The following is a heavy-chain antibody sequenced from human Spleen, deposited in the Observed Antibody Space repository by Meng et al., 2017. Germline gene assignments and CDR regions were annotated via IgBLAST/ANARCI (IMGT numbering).Heavy chain of an antibody. CDR3: SLEMVPYAFDI. V-gene: IGHV3-11*04. CDR1: GFTFSNAW. D-gene: IGHD2-8*01. J-gene: IGHJ3*02. CDR2: ISSSGSTI. Sequence: GESLKISCEGAGFTFSNAWMTWVRQAPGKGLEWVSYISSSGSTIYYADSVKGRFTISRDNAKNSLYLQMNSLRAEDTAVYYCSLEMVPYAFDIWGQGTMVTVSS.